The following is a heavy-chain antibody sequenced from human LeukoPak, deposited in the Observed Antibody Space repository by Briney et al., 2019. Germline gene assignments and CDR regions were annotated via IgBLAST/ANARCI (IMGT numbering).Heavy chain of an antibody. CDR2: IYYSGFT. J-gene: IGHJ5*02. CDR1: GGSITNSQNY. D-gene: IGHD1-26*01. V-gene: IGHV4-39*01. Sequence: SETLSLTCTVSGGSITNSQNYWGWIRQAPGKGLEWIGNIYYSGFTYYNPSLKSRLTMSLDTSKNQFSLKLYSVTAADTAVYYCARQRGSYYRPPFDPWGQGILVTVSS. CDR3: ARQRGSYYRPPFDP.